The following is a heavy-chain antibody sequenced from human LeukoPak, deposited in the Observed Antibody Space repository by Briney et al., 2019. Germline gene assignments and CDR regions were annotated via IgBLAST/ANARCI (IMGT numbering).Heavy chain of an antibody. D-gene: IGHD6-25*01. CDR3: TRGVSRGYMDL. Sequence: ASVKVSCKASGYTFTDYGVTWVRQAPGQGLEWMGWISVSSGTTTYAEGFQGRLTISTDSSTGTAYMEIRSLRPDDTAVYFCTRGVSRGYMDLWGQGSLVTVAS. V-gene: IGHV1-18*01. J-gene: IGHJ4*02. CDR2: ISVSSGTT. CDR1: GYTFTDYG.